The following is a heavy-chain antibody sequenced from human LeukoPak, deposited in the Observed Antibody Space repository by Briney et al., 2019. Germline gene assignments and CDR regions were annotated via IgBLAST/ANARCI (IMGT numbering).Heavy chain of an antibody. CDR3: AREENYYGSGSYSLLSWFDP. D-gene: IGHD3-10*01. V-gene: IGHV4-59*12. CDR2: IHYSGST. CDR1: GGSISSYY. Sequence: SETLSLTCTVSGGSISSYYWGWIRQPPGKGLVWIGYIHYSGSTNYSPSLKSRVTISVDTSKNQFSLKLSSVTAADTAVYYCAREENYYGSGSYSLLSWFDPWGQGTLVTVSS. J-gene: IGHJ5*02.